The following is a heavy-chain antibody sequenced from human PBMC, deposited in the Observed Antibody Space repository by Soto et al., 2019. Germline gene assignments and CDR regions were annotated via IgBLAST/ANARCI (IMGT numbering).Heavy chain of an antibody. D-gene: IGHD3-22*01. CDR2: IIPIFGTA. V-gene: IGHV1-69*13. CDR3: AKSPYYYDSSGYYYPDQYYYYGMDV. CDR1: GGTFSSYA. Sequence: SVKVSCKASGGTFSSYAISWVRQAPGQGLEWMGGIIPIFGTANYAQKFQGRVTITADESTSTAYMELSSLRSEDTAVYYCAKSPYYYDSSGYYYPDQYYYYGMDVWGQGTTVTVSS. J-gene: IGHJ6*02.